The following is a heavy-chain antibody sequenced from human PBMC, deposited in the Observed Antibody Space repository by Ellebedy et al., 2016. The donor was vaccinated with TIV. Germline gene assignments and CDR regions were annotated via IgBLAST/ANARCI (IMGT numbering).Heavy chain of an antibody. CDR2: IGSSAYST. CDR3: AKDLRYTAGWGGALDI. Sequence: GESLKISCVASGFNFGGHAMKWVRQAPGKGLEWVSSIGSSAYSTHYADSVKGRFTISRDNSRNTLYLQMNSLRGEDTAVYFCAKDLRYTAGWGGALDIWGHGAMVTVSS. D-gene: IGHD6-19*01. J-gene: IGHJ3*02. V-gene: IGHV3-23*01. CDR1: GFNFGGHA.